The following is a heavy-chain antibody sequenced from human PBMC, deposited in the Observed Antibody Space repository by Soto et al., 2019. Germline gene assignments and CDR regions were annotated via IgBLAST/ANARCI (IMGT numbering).Heavy chain of an antibody. J-gene: IGHJ4*02. D-gene: IGHD2-2*01. V-gene: IGHV4-31*03. Sequence: SETLSLTCTVSGGSISSGGYYWSWIRQHPGKGLEWIGYIYYSGSTYYNPSLKSRVTISVDTSKNQFSLKLSSVTAADTAVYYCARAVGYCSSTSCSTFDYWGQGTLVTVSS. CDR3: ARAVGYCSSTSCSTFDY. CDR1: GGSISSGGYY. CDR2: IYYSGST.